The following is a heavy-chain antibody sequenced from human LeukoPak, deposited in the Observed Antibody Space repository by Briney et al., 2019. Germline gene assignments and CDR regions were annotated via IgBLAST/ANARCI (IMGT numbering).Heavy chain of an antibody. V-gene: IGHV4-61*02. J-gene: IGHJ4*02. CDR3: ARAIAVAGTGAFDY. Sequence: SQTLSLTCTVSGGSISSGSYYWSWIRQPAGKGLEWIGRIYTSGSTNYNPSLKSRVTISVDTSKNQFPLRLSSVTAADTAVYYCARAIAVAGTGAFDYWGQGTLVTVSS. CDR2: IYTSGST. CDR1: GGSISSGSYY. D-gene: IGHD6-19*01.